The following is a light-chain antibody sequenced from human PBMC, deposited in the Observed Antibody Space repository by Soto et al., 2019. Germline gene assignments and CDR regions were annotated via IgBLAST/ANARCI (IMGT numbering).Light chain of an antibody. J-gene: IGKJ1*01. CDR2: KVS. CDR3: VQGTHWPRT. V-gene: IGKV2-30*01. Sequence: DVVMTQSPLFLPVTLGQPASISCRSSESLVFSDGNTYLTWLHQRPGQSPRRLINKVSKLRSGVQHRFSGSGSGTDFTIKISRVEAEDVGLYYCVQGTHWPRTFGQGTKVQI. CDR1: ESLVFSDGNTY.